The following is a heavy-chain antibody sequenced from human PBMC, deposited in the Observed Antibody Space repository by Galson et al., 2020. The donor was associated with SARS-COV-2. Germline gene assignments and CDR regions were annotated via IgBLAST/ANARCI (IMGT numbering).Heavy chain of an antibody. CDR1: GGSISSSSYY. D-gene: IGHD3-22*01. CDR2: IYYSGST. CDR3: ARALYYYDSSGLLLGDWFDP. V-gene: IGHV4-39*07. J-gene: IGHJ5*02. Sequence: SETLSLTCTVSGGSISSSSYYWGWIRQPPGKGLEWIGSIYYSGSTYYNPSLESRVTISVDTSKNQFSLKLSSVTAADTAVYYCARALYYYDSSGLLLGDWFDPWGQGTLVTVSS.